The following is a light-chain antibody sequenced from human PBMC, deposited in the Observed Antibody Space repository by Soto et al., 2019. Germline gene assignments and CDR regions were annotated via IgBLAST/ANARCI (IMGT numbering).Light chain of an antibody. V-gene: IGKV1-5*03. Sequence: DIQMTQSPSTLSASVGDRVTITCRASQSISSWLAWYQQKAGKAPKLLIYKASSLESGVPSRFSGSGSGTYFTLTISSLQPDDFATYYCQQYDTNSSFGQGTKVEIK. CDR1: QSISSW. CDR2: KAS. J-gene: IGKJ1*01. CDR3: QQYDTNSS.